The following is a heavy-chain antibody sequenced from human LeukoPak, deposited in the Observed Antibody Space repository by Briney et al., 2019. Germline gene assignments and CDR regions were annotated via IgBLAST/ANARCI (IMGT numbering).Heavy chain of an antibody. V-gene: IGHV1-18*01. J-gene: IGHJ6*02. CDR2: ISAYNGNT. Sequence: ASVKVSCKASGYTFTSYGISWVRQAPGQGLEWMGWISAYNGNTNYAQKLQGRVTMTTDTSTSTAYMELSSLRSEDTAVYYCARGFRLRLWSDYGEYYYYYGMDVWGQGSTVTVSS. CDR1: GYTFTSYG. D-gene: IGHD4-17*01. CDR3: ARGFRLRLWSDYGEYYYYYGMDV.